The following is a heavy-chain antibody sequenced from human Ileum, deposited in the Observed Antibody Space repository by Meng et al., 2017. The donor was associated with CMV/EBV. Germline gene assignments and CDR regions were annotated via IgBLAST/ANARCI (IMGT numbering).Heavy chain of an antibody. CDR1: TFIVSSNF. J-gene: IGHJ6*02. CDR3: ARDRDFDGMDV. Sequence: GESLKISCAASTFIVSSNFMSWVRQAPGKGLEWVSVIYSIGSTYYADSVQGRFTIYRDNSKNTLYLQMNSLRGEDTAVYYCARDRDFDGMDVWGQGTTVTVSS. CDR2: IYSIGST. D-gene: IGHD3-10*01. V-gene: IGHV3-66*03.